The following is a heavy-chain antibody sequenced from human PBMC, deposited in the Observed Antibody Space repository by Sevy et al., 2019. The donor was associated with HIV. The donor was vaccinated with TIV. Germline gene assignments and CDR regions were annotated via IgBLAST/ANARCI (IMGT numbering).Heavy chain of an antibody. CDR3: ARASRRDYYYGMDV. V-gene: IGHV3-72*01. Sequence: GGYLRLSCAASGFTFSDHYMDWVRQAPGKGLEWVGRTRNKANSYTTKYAASVKGRFTISRDDSKNSLYLQMNSLKTEDTAVYYCARASRRDYYYGMDVWGQGTTVTVSS. CDR2: TRNKANSYTT. CDR1: GFTFSDHY. J-gene: IGHJ6*02.